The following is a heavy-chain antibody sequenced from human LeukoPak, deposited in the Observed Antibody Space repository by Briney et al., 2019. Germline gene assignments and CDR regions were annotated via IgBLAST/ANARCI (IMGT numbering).Heavy chain of an antibody. V-gene: IGHV3-23*01. Sequence: GGSLRLSCAASGLAFRDYAMSWVRQAPGKGLEWVSVVSGSGATTHYTDSVKGRFTISRDNYKNTVSLQMISLRAEDTAVYYCATDYYDRTGEYTVDYWGQGIQVTVSS. D-gene: IGHD3-22*01. CDR3: ATDYYDRTGEYTVDY. J-gene: IGHJ4*02. CDR2: VSGSGATT. CDR1: GLAFRDYA.